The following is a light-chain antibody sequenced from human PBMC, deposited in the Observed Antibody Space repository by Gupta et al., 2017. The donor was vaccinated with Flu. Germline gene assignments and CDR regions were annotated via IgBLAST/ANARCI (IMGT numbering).Light chain of an antibody. CDR2: GAS. CDR3: QQYNNWPRT. V-gene: IGKV3-15*01. J-gene: IGKJ1*01. CDR1: KSVSSN. Sequence: IVMTPTPSTLSVSPGERATLSCRASKSVSSNLAWYQQKPAQAPRLLIYGASTRATGIPARFSGSGSGTEFTLTISSLQSEDVAVYYCQQYNNWPRTFGQGTKVEIK.